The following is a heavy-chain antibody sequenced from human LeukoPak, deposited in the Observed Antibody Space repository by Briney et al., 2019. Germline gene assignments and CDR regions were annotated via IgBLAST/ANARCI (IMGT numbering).Heavy chain of an antibody. J-gene: IGHJ4*02. CDR1: GFSFSDYY. CDR2: ISSSSSYI. D-gene: IGHD2-2*01. V-gene: IGHV3-21*01. CDR3: ARGGTLGYCSSTSCYPFDY. Sequence: GGSLRLSCAATGFSFSDYYMNWFRQAPGKGLEWVSSISSSSSYIYYADSVKGRFTISRDNAKNSLYLQMNSLRAEDTAVYYCARGGTLGYCSSTSCYPFDYWSQGTLVTVSS.